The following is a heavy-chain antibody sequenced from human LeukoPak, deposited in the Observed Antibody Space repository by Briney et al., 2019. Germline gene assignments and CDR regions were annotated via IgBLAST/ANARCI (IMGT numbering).Heavy chain of an antibody. Sequence: PSETLSLTCTVSGGSISSYYWSWIRQPPGKGLEWIGYIYYSGSTNYNPSLKSRVTISVDTSKNQFSLKLSSVTAADTAVYYCARGVRIATMPIDYWGQGTLVTVSS. CDR3: ARGVRIATMPIDY. CDR2: IYYSGST. CDR1: GGSISSYY. V-gene: IGHV4-59*01. D-gene: IGHD5-24*01. J-gene: IGHJ4*02.